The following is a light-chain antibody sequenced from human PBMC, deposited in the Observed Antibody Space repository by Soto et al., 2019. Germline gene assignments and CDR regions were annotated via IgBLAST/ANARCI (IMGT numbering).Light chain of an antibody. Sequence: QSALTHPPSLSGSPGQPVTISPTATSNDVGGYKHVSWYQQHPRKAPQLPIYHVINRPSGVPDPFSGSTPANTASLPISRLQSEAEVHYSCCSYLGRYASYVFGTATKV. CDR2: HVI. V-gene: IGLV2-11*01. CDR1: SNDVGGYKH. CDR3: CSYLGRYASYV. J-gene: IGLJ1*01.